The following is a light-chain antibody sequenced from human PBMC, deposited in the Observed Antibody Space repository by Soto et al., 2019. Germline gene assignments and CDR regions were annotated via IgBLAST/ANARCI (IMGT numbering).Light chain of an antibody. J-gene: IGKJ1*01. V-gene: IGKV1-39*01. Sequence: DIQMTQSPSSLSASVGDRVTITCRASQNIRSYLNWYQQKPGKAPQLLIYATSSLQTGVPSRFSASGSGTDFSLVISDLQPEDPATYYCQQGYSSRWTSGRGTKVDIK. CDR1: QNIRSY. CDR3: QQGYSSRWT. CDR2: ATS.